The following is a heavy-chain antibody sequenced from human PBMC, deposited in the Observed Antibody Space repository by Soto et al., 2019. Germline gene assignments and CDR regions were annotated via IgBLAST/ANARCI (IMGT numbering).Heavy chain of an antibody. V-gene: IGHV5-10-1*01. D-gene: IGHD3-10*01. Sequence: PGESLKISCKGSGYSFTSYWISWVRQMPGKGLEWMGRIDPSDSYTNYSPSFQGHVTISADKSIDTAYLQWSGLKASDTAMYYCARQKEDRYGSGSYYYYYGMDVWGQGTTVTVSS. J-gene: IGHJ6*02. CDR1: GYSFTSYW. CDR2: IDPSDSYT. CDR3: ARQKEDRYGSGSYYYYYGMDV.